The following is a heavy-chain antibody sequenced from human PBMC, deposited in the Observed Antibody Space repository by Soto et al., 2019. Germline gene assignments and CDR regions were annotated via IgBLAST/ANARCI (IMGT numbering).Heavy chain of an antibody. J-gene: IGHJ4*02. CDR1: GFTFSSYW. D-gene: IGHD6-6*01. CDR3: ARGWMRVSPRPY. CDR2: INSDGDDT. V-gene: IGHV3-74*01. Sequence: GGSLRLSCAASGFTFSSYWMHWVRQVPGKGLVWVSRINSDGDDTTYADSVKGRFTISRDNAKNTVYLQMDSLRAEDTAVYYCARGWMRVSPRPYWGQGTLVTVSS.